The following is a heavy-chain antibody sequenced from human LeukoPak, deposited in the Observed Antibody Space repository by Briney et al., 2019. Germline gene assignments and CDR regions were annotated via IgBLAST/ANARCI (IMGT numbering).Heavy chain of an antibody. J-gene: IGHJ4*02. CDR1: GFTFSSYG. V-gene: IGHV3-33*01. CDR2: IWYDGSNK. D-gene: IGHD4-17*01. Sequence: GRSLRLSCAASGFTFSSYGMHWVRQAPGKGLEWVAVIWYDGSNKYYADSVKGRFTISRDNSKNTLYLQMNSLRAEDTAVYYCARDPGIYGDYYFDYWGQGTLVTVSS. CDR3: ARDPGIYGDYYFDY.